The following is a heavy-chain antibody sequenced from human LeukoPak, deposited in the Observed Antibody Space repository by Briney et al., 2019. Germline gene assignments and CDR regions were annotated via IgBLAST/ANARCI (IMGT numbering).Heavy chain of an antibody. J-gene: IGHJ3*02. Sequence: PSETLSLTCAVYGGSFSGYYWSWIRQPPGKGLEWIGEINHSGSTNYNPSLKSRVTISVETSKNQSSLKLSSVTAADTAAYYYARVDMIVSDAFDIWGQGTMVTVSS. CDR2: INHSGST. CDR3: ARVDMIVSDAFDI. V-gene: IGHV4-34*01. CDR1: GGSFSGYY. D-gene: IGHD3-22*01.